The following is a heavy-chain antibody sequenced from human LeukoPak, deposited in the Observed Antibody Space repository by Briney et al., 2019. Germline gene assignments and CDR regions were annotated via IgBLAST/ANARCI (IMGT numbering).Heavy chain of an antibody. Sequence: PGGSLRLSCEASGVNVSSDYMSWVRQALGKGLQWVSLIYRGGDTYYADSVKGRFTIYRHNSENTLYLQMSSLRTEDTAIYYCASRMTFGGPGTLVTVSS. CDR3: ASRMTF. D-gene: IGHD2/OR15-2a*01. CDR2: IYRGGDT. CDR1: GVNVSSDY. J-gene: IGHJ4*02. V-gene: IGHV3-53*04.